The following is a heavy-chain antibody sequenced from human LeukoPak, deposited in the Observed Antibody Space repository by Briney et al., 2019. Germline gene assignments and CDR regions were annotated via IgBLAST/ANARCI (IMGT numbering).Heavy chain of an antibody. CDR2: ISSSGSYT. CDR3: ARVRGYTGMVDY. V-gene: IGHV3-21*05. CDR1: GFTFSSYS. D-gene: IGHD5-18*01. J-gene: IGHJ4*02. Sequence: PGGSLRLSCAASGFTFSSYSMNWVRQAPGKGLEWVSYISSSGSYTNYADSVKGRFTISRDNAKNSLYLQMNSLRAEDTAVYYCARVRGYTGMVDYWGQGTLVTVSS.